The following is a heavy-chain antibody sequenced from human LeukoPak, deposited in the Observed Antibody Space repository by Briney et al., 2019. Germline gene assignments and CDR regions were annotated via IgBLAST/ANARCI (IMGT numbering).Heavy chain of an antibody. Sequence: GGSLRLSCAASGFTFSSYSMNWVRQAPGKGLEWVSSISSSSSYIYYADSVKGRFTISRDNAKNSLYLQMNSLRAEDTAVYYCARSTGRWLASFDYWGQGTLVTVSS. V-gene: IGHV3-21*01. CDR3: ARSTGRWLASFDY. J-gene: IGHJ4*02. CDR2: ISSSSSYI. D-gene: IGHD6-19*01. CDR1: GFTFSSYS.